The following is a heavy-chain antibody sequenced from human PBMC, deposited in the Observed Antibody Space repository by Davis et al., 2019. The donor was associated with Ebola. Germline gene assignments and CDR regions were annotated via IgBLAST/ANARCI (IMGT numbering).Heavy chain of an antibody. CDR2: LYPGDSDT. D-gene: IGHD2-21*01. CDR3: ARRLALRNDGFDV. Sequence: GESLKISCKGSGYSFTSQWIGWVRQMPGKGLELLVILYPGDSDTRSSPSFQGQVTISADKSITTAYLQWSSLKASDTAVYFCARRLALRNDGFDVWGQGTMVSVSS. V-gene: IGHV5-51*01. CDR1: GYSFTSQW. J-gene: IGHJ3*01.